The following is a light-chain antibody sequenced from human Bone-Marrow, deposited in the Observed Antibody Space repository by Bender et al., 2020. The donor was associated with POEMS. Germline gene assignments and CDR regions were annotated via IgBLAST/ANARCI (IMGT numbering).Light chain of an antibody. V-gene: IGLV3-21*02. CDR1: NIGNKH. CDR3: QVWDRTSDQPV. CDR2: DDS. Sequence: SYVLTQPPSVSVAPGETATINCGGFNIGNKHVHWYQQRPGQAPVLVVSDDSVRPSGIPERLSGSSSTAMAVLTISRVEAGDEADYYCQVWDRTSDQPVFGGGTRLTVL. J-gene: IGLJ2*01.